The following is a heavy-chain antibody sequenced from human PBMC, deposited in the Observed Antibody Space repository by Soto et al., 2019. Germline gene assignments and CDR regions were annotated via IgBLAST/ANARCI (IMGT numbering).Heavy chain of an antibody. CDR3: ARGYGSGSYVYNYYGMDV. J-gene: IGHJ6*02. CDR2: IYPGDSDT. Sequence: GESLKISCKGSGYSFTTYWIGWVRQMPGKGLEGMVIIYPGDSDTRYSPSFQGQVTISADKSINTTYLQWSSLRDEDTAVYYCARGYGSGSYVYNYYGMDVWGQGTTVTVSS. D-gene: IGHD3-10*01. CDR1: GYSFTTYW. V-gene: IGHV5-51*01.